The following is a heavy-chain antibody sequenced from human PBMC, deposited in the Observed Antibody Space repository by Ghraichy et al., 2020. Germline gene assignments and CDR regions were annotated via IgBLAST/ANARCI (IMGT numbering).Heavy chain of an antibody. CDR2: VYYTGTT. J-gene: IGHJ3*01. D-gene: IGHD2-2*01. CDR3: ARHRLVPGAKNEAFDL. Sequence: SETLSLTCTVSGGSISSYYCSWIRQPPGKGLEWMGYVYYTGTTSYNPSLKSRVTLSVDTPRNQFSLKLNSVTAADTAVYYCARHRLVPGAKNEAFDLWGQGTMVTVSS. CDR1: GGSISSYY. V-gene: IGHV4-59*08.